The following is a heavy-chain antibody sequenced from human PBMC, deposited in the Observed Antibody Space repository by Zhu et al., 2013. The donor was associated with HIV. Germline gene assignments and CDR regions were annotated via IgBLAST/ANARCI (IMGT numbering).Heavy chain of an antibody. Sequence: QVQLMQSGPEVKRPGSSVRVSCQASGVKLKFHAISWIRQAPGQGLEWLGSILPALASTKYGRNFQGRVSFTADTSQNTAYMELSRLTSDDTAVYYCARDGVTTTKNAFDIWGQGTMVTVSS. CDR3: ARDGVTTTKNAFDI. CDR2: ILPALAST. J-gene: IGHJ3*02. CDR1: GVKLKFHA. D-gene: IGHD1-1*01. V-gene: IGHV1-69*09.